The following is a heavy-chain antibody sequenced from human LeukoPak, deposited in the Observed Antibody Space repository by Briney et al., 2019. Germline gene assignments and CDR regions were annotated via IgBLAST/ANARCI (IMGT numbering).Heavy chain of an antibody. V-gene: IGHV3-11*06. CDR1: GFTFSDYY. CDR2: ISSSSSYT. D-gene: IGHD3-22*01. CDR3: AREFSYSSGSDY. Sequence: PGGSLRLSCAASGFTFSDYYMSWVRQAPGKGLEWVSCISSSSSYTNYADSVKGRFTISRDNAKNSLYLQMNSLRAEDTAVYYCAREFSYSSGSDYWGQRTLVTVSS. J-gene: IGHJ4*02.